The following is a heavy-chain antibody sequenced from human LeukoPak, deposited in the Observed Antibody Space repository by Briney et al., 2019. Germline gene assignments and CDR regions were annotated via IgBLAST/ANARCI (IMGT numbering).Heavy chain of an antibody. D-gene: IGHD1-7*01. CDR1: GFTFSSYS. J-gene: IGHJ4*02. Sequence: GGSLRLSCAASGFTFSSYSMNWVRQAPGKGLEWVSYISSSSSTIYYADSVKGRFTISRDNAKNSLYLQMNSLRAEDTAVYYCAREFDWNYVLFDYWGQGTLVTVSS. CDR3: AREFDWNYVLFDY. CDR2: ISSSSSTI. V-gene: IGHV3-48*01.